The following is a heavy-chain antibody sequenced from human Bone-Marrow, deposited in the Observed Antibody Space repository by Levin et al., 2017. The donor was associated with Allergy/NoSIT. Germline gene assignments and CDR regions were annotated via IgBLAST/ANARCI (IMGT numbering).Heavy chain of an antibody. CDR3: AKCHVPLGYCSGGSCSGSRYYFDY. V-gene: IGHV3-23*01. D-gene: IGHD2-15*01. CDR1: GFTFSSYA. CDR2: ISGSGGST. J-gene: IGHJ4*02. Sequence: GGSLRLSCAASGFTFSSYAMSWVRQAPGKGLEWVSAISGSGGSTYYADSVKGRFTISRDNSKNTLYLQMNSLRAEDTAVYYCAKCHVPLGYCSGGSCSGSRYYFDYWGQGTLVTVSS.